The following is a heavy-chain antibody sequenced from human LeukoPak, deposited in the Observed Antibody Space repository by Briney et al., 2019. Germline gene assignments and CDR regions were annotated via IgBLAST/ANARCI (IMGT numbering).Heavy chain of an antibody. CDR1: GGSISSGGYY. Sequence: SETLSLTCTVSGGSISSGGYYWSWIRQPPGKGLEWIGYIYHSGSTYYNPSLKSRDTISVDRSKNQFSLKLSSVTAADTAVYYCARESIAAAGTFDYWGQGTLVTVSS. J-gene: IGHJ4*02. D-gene: IGHD6-13*01. V-gene: IGHV4-30-2*01. CDR2: IYHSGST. CDR3: ARESIAAAGTFDY.